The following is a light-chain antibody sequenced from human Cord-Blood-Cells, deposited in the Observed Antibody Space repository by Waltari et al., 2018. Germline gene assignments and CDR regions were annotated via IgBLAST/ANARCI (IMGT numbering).Light chain of an antibody. Sequence: QSALTQPASVSGSPGQSITISCTGTSSYVGSYNLVSWYQQHPGKAPKLMIYEGSKRPSGVSNRFSGSKSGNTASLTISGLQAEDEADYYCCSYAGSSPYVFGTGTKVTAL. J-gene: IGLJ1*01. CDR1: SSYVGSYNL. V-gene: IGLV2-23*01. CDR3: CSYAGSSPYV. CDR2: EGS.